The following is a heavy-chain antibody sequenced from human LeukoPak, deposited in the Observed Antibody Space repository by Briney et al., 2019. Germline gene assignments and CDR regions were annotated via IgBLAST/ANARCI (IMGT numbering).Heavy chain of an antibody. CDR1: GGTFSSYA. CDR2: IIPIFGTA. V-gene: IGHV1-69*05. CDR3: ASFSGSSGYFQH. D-gene: IGHD6-6*01. Sequence: ASVKVSCKASGGTFSSYAISWVRQAPGQGLEWMGGIIPIFGTASYAQKFQGRVTITTDESTSTAYMELSSLRSEDTAVYYCASFSGSSGYFQHWGQGTLVTVSS. J-gene: IGHJ1*01.